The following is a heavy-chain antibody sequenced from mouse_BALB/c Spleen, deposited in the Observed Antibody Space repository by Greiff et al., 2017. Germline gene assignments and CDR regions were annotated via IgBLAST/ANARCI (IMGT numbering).Heavy chain of an antibody. Sequence: VQLQQSGAELMKPGASVKISCKATGYTFSSYWIEWVKQRPGHGLEWIGEILPGSGSTNYNEKFKGKATFTADTSSNTAYMQLSSLTSEDSAVYYCARKGTTVVAGGDYWGQGTTLTVSS. CDR3: ARKGTTVVAGGDY. D-gene: IGHD1-1*01. J-gene: IGHJ2*01. V-gene: IGHV1-9*01. CDR2: ILPGSGST. CDR1: GYTFSSYW.